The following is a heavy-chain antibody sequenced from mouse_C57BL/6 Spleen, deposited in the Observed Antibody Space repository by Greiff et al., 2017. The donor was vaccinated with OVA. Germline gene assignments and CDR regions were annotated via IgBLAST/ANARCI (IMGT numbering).Heavy chain of an antibody. J-gene: IGHJ2*01. V-gene: IGHV6-3*01. CDR3: THYYGSSHDY. Sequence: EVQLQQSGGGLVQPGGSMKLSCVASGFTFSNYWMNWVRQSPEKGLEWVAQIRLKSDNYATHYAESVKGRFTISRDDSKSSVYLQMNNLRAEDTVIYYTTHYYGSSHDYWGQGTTLTVSS. D-gene: IGHD1-1*01. CDR2: IRLKSDNYAT. CDR1: GFTFSNYW.